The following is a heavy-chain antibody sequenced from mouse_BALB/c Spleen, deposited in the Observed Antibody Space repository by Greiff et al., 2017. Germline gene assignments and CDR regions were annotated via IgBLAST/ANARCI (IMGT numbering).Heavy chain of an antibody. J-gene: IGHJ2*01. CDR3: ARMRDGY. Sequence: EGQVVESGGGLVQPGGSRKLSCAASGFTFSSFGMHWVRQAPEKGLEWVAYISSGSSTIYYADTVKGRFTISRDNPKNTLFLQMTSLRSEDTAMYYCARMRDGYWGQGTTLTVSS. CDR1: GFTFSSFG. V-gene: IGHV5-17*02. CDR2: ISSGSSTI. D-gene: IGHD3-3*01.